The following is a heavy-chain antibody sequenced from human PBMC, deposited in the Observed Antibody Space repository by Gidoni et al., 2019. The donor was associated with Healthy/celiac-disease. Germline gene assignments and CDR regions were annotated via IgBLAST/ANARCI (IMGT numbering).Heavy chain of an antibody. Sequence: QVQLQESGPGLVKPSGTLSLTCAVSGGSISSSHWWSWVRQPPGKGLEWIGEIYHSWSTNYNPSLKSRVTISVDKSKNQFSLKLSSVTAADTAVYYCARYVLIAADKEAQGSHDAFDIWGQGTMVTVSS. CDR2: IYHSWST. CDR3: ARYVLIAADKEAQGSHDAFDI. CDR1: GGSISSSHW. J-gene: IGHJ3*02. V-gene: IGHV4-4*02. D-gene: IGHD6-13*01.